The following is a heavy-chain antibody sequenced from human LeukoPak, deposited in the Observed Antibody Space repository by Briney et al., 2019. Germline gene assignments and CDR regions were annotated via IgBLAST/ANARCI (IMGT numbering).Heavy chain of an antibody. V-gene: IGHV3-66*01. Sequence: GGSLRLSWAASGXSVSNYYLSWVRQAPGKGLEWLSMIYDADNTYYVDSVKGRFTVSRDNSKNTMYLQMNSLRAEDTAVYYCARDNVGSLDYWGQGTLVAVSS. J-gene: IGHJ4*02. CDR1: GXSVSNYY. CDR3: ARDNVGSLDY. D-gene: IGHD2-8*01. CDR2: IYDADNT.